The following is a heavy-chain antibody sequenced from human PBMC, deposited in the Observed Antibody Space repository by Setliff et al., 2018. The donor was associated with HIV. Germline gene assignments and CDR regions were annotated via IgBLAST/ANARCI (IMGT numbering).Heavy chain of an antibody. CDR1: GYTFSNYA. V-gene: IGHV7-4-1*02. Sequence: GASVKVSCKASGYTFSNYAVNWERQAPGQGLEWMGYINTNSGNPTYAQGFTGRFVFSLDTSVSTAYLQISSLKAEDTAMYYCARGGTHYDFWSGYRLGYVDLWGRGALVTVSS. CDR3: ARGGTHYDFWSGYRLGYVDL. J-gene: IGHJ2*01. D-gene: IGHD3-3*01. CDR2: INTNSGNP.